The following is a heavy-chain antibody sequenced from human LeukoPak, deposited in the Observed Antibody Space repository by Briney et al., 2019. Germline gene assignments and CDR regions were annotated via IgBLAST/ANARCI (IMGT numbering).Heavy chain of an antibody. V-gene: IGHV3-33*01. CDR3: ASEYSTSPLYYYGMDV. J-gene: IGHJ6*02. D-gene: IGHD6-6*01. Sequence: GGSLRLPCAASGFTFSNYGMHWVRQAPGKGLEWVAVVWYDGSNKYYADSVKGRFTISRDNSKNTLYLQMNSLRAEYTAVYYCASEYSTSPLYYYGMDVWGQGTTVTVSS. CDR2: VWYDGSNK. CDR1: GFTFSNYG.